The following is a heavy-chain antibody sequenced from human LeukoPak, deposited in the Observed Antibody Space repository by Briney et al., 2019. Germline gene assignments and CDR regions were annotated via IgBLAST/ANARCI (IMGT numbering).Heavy chain of an antibody. J-gene: IGHJ4*02. CDR3: ARARDGYNLDYFDY. CDR2: ISSSGSTT. Sequence: GGSLRLSCAASGFTFSDYYMSWIRQAPGKGLEWVSYISSSGSTTYYADSVKGRFTISRDNAKNSLYLQMNSLRAEDTAVYYCARARDGYNLDYFDYWGQGTLVTVSS. CDR1: GFTFSDYY. D-gene: IGHD5-24*01. V-gene: IGHV3-11*01.